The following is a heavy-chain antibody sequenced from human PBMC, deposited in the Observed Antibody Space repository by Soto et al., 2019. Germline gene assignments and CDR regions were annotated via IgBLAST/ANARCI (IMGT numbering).Heavy chain of an antibody. Sequence: QLQLQESGSGLVKPSQTLSLTCAVSGGSISSGGYSWSWFRQPPGKGLEWIGYIYHNRNTYYNPSLKSRVTISVVRSKTQFSLKLSSVTAADTAMYYCARVPSPWGQGTLVTVFS. CDR1: GGSISSGGYS. CDR2: IYHNRNT. CDR3: ARVPSP. J-gene: IGHJ5*02. V-gene: IGHV4-30-2*01.